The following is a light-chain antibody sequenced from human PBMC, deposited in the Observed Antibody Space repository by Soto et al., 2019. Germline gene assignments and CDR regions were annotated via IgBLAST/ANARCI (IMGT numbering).Light chain of an antibody. Sequence: QSALTQPPSASGSPGQSVTISCTGTSSDVGGYNFVSWYQQHPGKAPKLMIYEVTKQPSGVPDRFSGSKSGNTASLTVSGLQAEDEADYYCSSYAGSNKVVVFGGGTKLTVL. CDR2: EVT. CDR3: SSYAGSNKVVV. V-gene: IGLV2-8*01. J-gene: IGLJ2*01. CDR1: SSDVGGYNF.